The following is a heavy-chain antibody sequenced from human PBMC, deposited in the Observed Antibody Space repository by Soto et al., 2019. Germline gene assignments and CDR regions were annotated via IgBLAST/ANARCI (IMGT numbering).Heavy chain of an antibody. V-gene: IGHV4-59*01. CDR1: GGSISRYY. D-gene: IGHD6-19*01. Sequence: SETLSLTCTVSGGSISRYYWSWIRQPPGKGLEWIGYIYYSGSTNYNPSLKSRVTISVDTSKNQFSLKLSSVTAADTAVYYCARRGYSSGWYSYYFDYWGQGTLVTVSS. CDR2: IYYSGST. J-gene: IGHJ4*02. CDR3: ARRGYSSGWYSYYFDY.